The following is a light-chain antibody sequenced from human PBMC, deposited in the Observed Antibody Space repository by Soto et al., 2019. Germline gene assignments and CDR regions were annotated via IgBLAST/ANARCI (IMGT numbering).Light chain of an antibody. CDR2: KAS. CDR1: QSISSW. V-gene: IGKV1-5*03. J-gene: IGKJ1*01. CDR3: QQYNSYS. Sequence: DSEMTKSHSTMSASVGDRVTMVCRASQSISSWLACYQQKPGKAPKLLIYKASSLESGVPARFSGSGSGTEFTLTISSLRPEDVATYYFQQYNSYSFGQGTKVDNK.